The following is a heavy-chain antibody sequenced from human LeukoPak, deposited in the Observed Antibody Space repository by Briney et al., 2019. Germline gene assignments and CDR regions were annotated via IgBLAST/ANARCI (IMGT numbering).Heavy chain of an antibody. CDR3: ARVDYGDYGPDY. J-gene: IGHJ4*02. D-gene: IGHD4-17*01. CDR2: INPNSGGT. V-gene: IGHV1-2*02. Sequence: ASVKVSCKASGYTFPGYYMHWVRQAPGQGLEWMGWINPNSGGTNYAQKFQGRVTMTRNTSISTAYMELSSLRSEDTAVYYCARVDYGDYGPDYWGQGTLVTVSS. CDR1: GYTFPGYY.